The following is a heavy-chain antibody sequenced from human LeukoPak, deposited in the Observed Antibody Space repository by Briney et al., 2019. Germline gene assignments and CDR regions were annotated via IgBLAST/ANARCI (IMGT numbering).Heavy chain of an antibody. D-gene: IGHD5/OR15-5a*01. CDR1: GGSISSYY. CDR2: IYYSGST. Sequence: NPSETLSLTCTVSGGSISSYYWSWIRQPPGKGLEWIGYIYYSGSTNYNPSLKSRVTISVDTSKNQFSLKLSSVTAADTAVYYCARDLRFPDYYGMDVWGQGTTVTVSS. J-gene: IGHJ6*02. V-gene: IGHV4-59*01. CDR3: ARDLRFPDYYGMDV.